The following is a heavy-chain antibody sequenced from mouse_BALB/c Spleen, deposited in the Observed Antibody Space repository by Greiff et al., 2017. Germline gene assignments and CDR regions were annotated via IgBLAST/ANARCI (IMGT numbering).Heavy chain of an antibody. V-gene: IGHV3-2*02. CDR1: GYSITSDYA. CDR3: ARGGLLPRYFDY. J-gene: IGHJ2*01. CDR2: ISYSGST. D-gene: IGHD2-3*01. Sequence: EVQRVESGPGLVKPSQSLSLTCTVTGYSITSDYAWNWIRQFPGNKLEWMGYISYSGSTSYNPSLKSRISITRDTSKNQFFLQLNSVTTEDTATYYCARGGLLPRYFDYWGQGTTLTVSS.